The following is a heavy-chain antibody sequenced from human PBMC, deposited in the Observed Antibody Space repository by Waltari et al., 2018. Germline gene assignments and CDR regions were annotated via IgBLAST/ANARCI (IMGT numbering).Heavy chain of an antibody. Sequence: QVQLQESGPGRVKPSETLSLTCAVSGYSISSGYYWGWIRQPPGKGLGWIGSIYHSGSTYSNPSLKSRVTISVDTSKNQFSLKLSSVTAADTAVYYCARRRVTGALDYWGQGTLVTVSS. CDR2: IYHSGST. J-gene: IGHJ4*02. D-gene: IGHD4-4*01. CDR1: GYSISSGYY. CDR3: ARRRVTGALDY. V-gene: IGHV4-38-2*01.